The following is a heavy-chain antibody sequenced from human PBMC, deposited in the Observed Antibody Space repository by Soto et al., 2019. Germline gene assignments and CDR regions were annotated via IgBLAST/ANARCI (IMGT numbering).Heavy chain of an antibody. D-gene: IGHD6-13*01. CDR2: ISSNGGST. CDR1: GFTFSSYA. CDR3: VKEDSSKYYYYGMDV. J-gene: IGHJ6*02. V-gene: IGHV3-64D*06. Sequence: PGGSLRLSCSASGFTFSSYAMHWVRQAPGKGLEYVSAISSNGGSTYYADSVKGRFTISRDNSKNTLYLQMSSLRAEDTAVYYCVKEDSSKYYYYGMDVWGQGTPVTVSS.